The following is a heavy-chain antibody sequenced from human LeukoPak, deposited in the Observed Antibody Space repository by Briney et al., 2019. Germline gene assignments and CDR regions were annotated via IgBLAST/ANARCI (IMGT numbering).Heavy chain of an antibody. CDR2: VYTSGYT. V-gene: IGHV4-61*02. J-gene: IGHJ3*02. Sequence: PSETLSLTCTVSGGSISSGSYYWSWIRQPAGKGLEWIGRVYTSGYTNYNPSLKSRVTISVDTSKNQFSLKLSSVTAADTAVYYCARDPYSSSRDDAFDIWGQGTMVTVSS. CDR1: GGSISSGSYY. D-gene: IGHD6-13*01. CDR3: ARDPYSSSRDDAFDI.